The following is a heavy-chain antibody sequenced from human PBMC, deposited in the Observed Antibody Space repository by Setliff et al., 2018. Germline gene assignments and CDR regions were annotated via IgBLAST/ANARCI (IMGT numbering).Heavy chain of an antibody. V-gene: IGHV4-59*01. D-gene: IGHD4-17*01. Sequence: SETLSLPCTVSGVSIRSYYWSWIRQPPGKGLEWIGYLFYSGSSHYTPSLQSRVSISGDTSKTQLSLKLDSLTAADTAVYCDARLPRTVTHFDYWGQGALVAVSS. CDR3: ARLPRTVTHFDY. CDR1: GVSIRSYY. CDR2: LFYSGSS. J-gene: IGHJ4*02.